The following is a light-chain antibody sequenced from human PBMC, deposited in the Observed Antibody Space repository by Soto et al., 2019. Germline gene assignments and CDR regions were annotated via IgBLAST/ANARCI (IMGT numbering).Light chain of an antibody. CDR3: QQYTSYLFT. CDR2: KAS. V-gene: IGKV1-5*03. J-gene: IGKJ3*01. CDR1: QSISSW. Sequence: DIQMTQSPSTLSASVGDRVTITCRASQSISSWLAWYQQKPGKAPKLLIHKASSLESGVPSRFSGSGSGTEFTLTISSLQPDDFATYYCQQYTSYLFTFGPGTKVDIK.